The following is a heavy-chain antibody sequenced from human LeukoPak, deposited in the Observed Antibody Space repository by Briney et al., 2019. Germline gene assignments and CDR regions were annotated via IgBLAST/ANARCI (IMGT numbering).Heavy chain of an antibody. CDR1: GFDFEDYA. V-gene: IGHV3-9*01. D-gene: IGHD5-24*01. CDR2: ISWNSGAK. Sequence: GGSLRLSCAASGFDFEDYAIHWVRQVPGKGLEWVSGISWNSGAKAYADSVRGRFTISRDNAKNSLYLQVNSLRGEDTALYYCAKARLMAAPXYYYGMDVXXXXXXXXVSS. CDR3: AKARLMAAPXYYYGMDV. J-gene: IGHJ6*01.